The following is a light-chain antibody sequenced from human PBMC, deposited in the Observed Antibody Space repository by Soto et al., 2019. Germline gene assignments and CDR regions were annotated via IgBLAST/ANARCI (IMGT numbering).Light chain of an antibody. CDR2: LEGSGSF. Sequence: QAVVTQSSSASASLGSSVKLTCTLSSGHSSYRIAWHQQQPGKAPRYLMKLEGSGSFIKGSGVPDRFSGSSSGADRYLTISNLQSEDEAHYYCETWDSSTYVVFGGGTKLTV. J-gene: IGLJ2*01. CDR1: SGHSSYR. V-gene: IGLV4-60*03. CDR3: ETWDSSTYVV.